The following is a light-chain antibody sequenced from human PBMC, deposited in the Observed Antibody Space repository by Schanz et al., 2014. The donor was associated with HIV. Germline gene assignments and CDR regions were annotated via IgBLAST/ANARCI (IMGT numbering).Light chain of an antibody. CDR3: QQLNSFPYT. CDR2: AAS. Sequence: DIQMTQSSSTLSASVGDRVSITCRASQSISSWLAWYQQKPGKAPNLLIYAASTLHTGVPLRFSGSGSGTDFTLTINGLQPDDFATYYCQQLNSFPYTFGQGTMLEI. J-gene: IGKJ2*01. V-gene: IGKV1-5*01. CDR1: QSISSW.